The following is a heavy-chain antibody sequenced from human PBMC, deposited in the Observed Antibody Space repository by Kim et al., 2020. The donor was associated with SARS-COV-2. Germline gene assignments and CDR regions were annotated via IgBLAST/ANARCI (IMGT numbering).Heavy chain of an antibody. V-gene: IGHV3-30*04. D-gene: IGHD6-13*01. J-gene: IGHJ6*02. CDR3: ARDLAAAGSLGYYGMDV. CDR1: GFTFSSYA. Sequence: GGSLRLSYAASGFTFSSYAMHWVRQAPGKGLEWVAVISYDGSNKYYADSVKGRFTISRDNSKNTLYLQMNSLRAEDTAVYYCARDLAAAGSLGYYGMDVWGQGTTVTVSS. CDR2: ISYDGSNK.